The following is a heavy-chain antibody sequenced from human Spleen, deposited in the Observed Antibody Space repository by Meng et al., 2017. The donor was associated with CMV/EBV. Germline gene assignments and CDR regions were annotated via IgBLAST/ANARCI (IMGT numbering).Heavy chain of an antibody. CDR1: GFTFDDYA. J-gene: IGHJ4*02. Sequence: SLKISGAASGFTFDDYAMHWVRQAPGKGLEWVSGISWNSGSIGYADSVKGRFTISRDNAKNSLYLQMNSLRAEDTALYYCAKDSGSSLNLRSLGYWGQGTLVTVSS. D-gene: IGHD6-6*01. CDR2: ISWNSGSI. V-gene: IGHV3-9*01. CDR3: AKDSGSSLNLRSLGY.